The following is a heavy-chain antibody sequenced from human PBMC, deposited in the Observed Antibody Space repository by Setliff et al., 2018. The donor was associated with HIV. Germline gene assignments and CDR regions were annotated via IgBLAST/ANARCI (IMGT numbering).Heavy chain of an antibody. V-gene: IGHV4-4*07. Sequence: SETLSLTCTVSGGSISSYYWSWIRQPAGKGLEWIGRIFSSGSTSYNSSLKSRVTMSVDTSKNQFSLRLTSVTAADTAVYYCARDPVITMMVGPKFYFDYWGQGILVT. J-gene: IGHJ4*02. D-gene: IGHD3-22*01. CDR2: IFSSGST. CDR1: GGSISSYY. CDR3: ARDPVITMMVGPKFYFDY.